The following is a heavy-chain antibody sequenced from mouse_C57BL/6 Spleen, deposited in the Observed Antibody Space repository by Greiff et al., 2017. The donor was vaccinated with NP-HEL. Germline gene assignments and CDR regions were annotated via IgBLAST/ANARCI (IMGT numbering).Heavy chain of an antibody. Sequence: EVQLQQSGPELVKPGASVKIPCKASGYTFTDYNMDWVKQSHGKSLEWIGDINPNNGGTSYNQKFKGKATLTVDKSSSTAYMELRSLTSEDSAVYYCAGGDWSWFAYWGQGTLVTVSA. V-gene: IGHV1-18*01. J-gene: IGHJ3*01. CDR2: INPNNGGT. D-gene: IGHD4-1*01. CDR3: AGGDWSWFAY. CDR1: GYTFTDYN.